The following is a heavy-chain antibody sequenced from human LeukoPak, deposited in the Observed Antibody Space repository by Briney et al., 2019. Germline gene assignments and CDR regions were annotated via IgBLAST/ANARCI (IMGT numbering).Heavy chain of an antibody. CDR2: VNPNSGGT. Sequence: ASVKVSCKASGYTFTSYGISWVRQAPGQGLEWMGWVNPNSGGTNYAQKFQGRVTMTRDTSISTAYMELSRLRSDDTAVYYCARTEESGYSYGYFGYYYYMDVWGKGTTVTVSS. J-gene: IGHJ6*03. CDR1: GYTFTSYG. D-gene: IGHD5-18*01. V-gene: IGHV1-2*02. CDR3: ARTEESGYSYGYFGYYYYMDV.